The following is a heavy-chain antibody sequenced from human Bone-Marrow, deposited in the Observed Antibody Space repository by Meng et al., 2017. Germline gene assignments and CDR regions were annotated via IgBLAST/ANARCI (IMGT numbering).Heavy chain of an antibody. CDR2: INPSGGST. D-gene: IGHD6-19*01. V-gene: IGHV1-46*01. J-gene: IGHJ4*02. CDR3: ARVMAVAADFDY. CDR1: GYTFTSYY. Sequence: ASVKVSCKASGYTFTSYYMHWVRQASGQGLEWMGIINPSGGSTSYAQKFQGRVTMTRDTSTSTVYMELGSLRSEDTAVYSGARVMAVAADFDYWGQGTLVTVSS.